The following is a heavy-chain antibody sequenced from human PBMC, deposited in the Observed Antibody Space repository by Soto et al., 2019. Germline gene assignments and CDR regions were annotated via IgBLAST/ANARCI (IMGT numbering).Heavy chain of an antibody. V-gene: IGHV3-48*01. J-gene: IGHJ4*02. CDR1: GFTLSNYV. CDR3: ARDDYPYYDDSSGYHFDY. CDR2: IGSSSVTI. D-gene: IGHD3-22*01. Sequence: GGSLRLSCAASGFTLSNYVMNWVRQAPGKGLEWISCIGSSSVTIFHADSVKGRFTISRDSAKNSLYLQMNSLRAEDTTMYYCARDDYPYYDDSSGYHFDYWGQGALVTVSS.